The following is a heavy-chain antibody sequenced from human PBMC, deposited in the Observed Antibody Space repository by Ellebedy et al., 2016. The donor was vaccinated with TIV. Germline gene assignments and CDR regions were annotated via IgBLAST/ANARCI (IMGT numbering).Heavy chain of an antibody. CDR2: IKQDGNEK. D-gene: IGHD3-22*01. V-gene: IGHV3-7*03. J-gene: IGHJ3*02. CDR3: ARDRIYPNDIFDM. Sequence: GGSLRLXXAASGFTFSNFWMSWVRQAPGKGLEYVASIKQDGNEKYYVDSVKGRFTISRENSKNTVHLQMNSLRAEDTAVYFCARDRIYPNDIFDMWGQGTMVTVSS. CDR1: GFTFSNFW.